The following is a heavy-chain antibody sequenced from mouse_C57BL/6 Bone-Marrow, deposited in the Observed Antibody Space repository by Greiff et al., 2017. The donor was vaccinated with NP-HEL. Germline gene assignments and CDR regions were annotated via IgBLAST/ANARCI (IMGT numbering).Heavy chain of an antibody. J-gene: IGHJ4*01. CDR3: ARRVVAHYAMDY. V-gene: IGHV1-80*01. CDR1: GYAFSSYW. D-gene: IGHD1-1*01. CDR2: IYPGGGDT. Sequence: QVQLQQSGAELVKPGASVKISCKASGYAFSSYWMNWVKQRPGKGLEWIGQIYPGGGDTNYNGKFKGKATLTADKSSSTAYMQLSSLTSEDSAVYFCARRVVAHYAMDYWGQGTSVTVSS.